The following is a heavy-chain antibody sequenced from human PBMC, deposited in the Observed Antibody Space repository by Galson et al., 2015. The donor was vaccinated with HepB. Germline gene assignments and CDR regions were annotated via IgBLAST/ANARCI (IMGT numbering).Heavy chain of an antibody. CDR1: GFSFSTYS. V-gene: IGHV3-48*01. CDR3: AKSRIPTAGNFDY. Sequence: SLRLSCAASGFSFSTYSMNWVRQAPGKGLEWVSYISSAGDTIFYADFEMGRFTISRDNSKNTLYLQMNSLRAEDTAVYYCAKSRIPTAGNFDYWGQGTLVTVSS. CDR2: ISSAGDTI. J-gene: IGHJ4*02. D-gene: IGHD6-13*01.